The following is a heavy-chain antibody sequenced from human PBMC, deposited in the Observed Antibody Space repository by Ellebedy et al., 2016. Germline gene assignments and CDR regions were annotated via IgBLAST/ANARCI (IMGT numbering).Heavy chain of an antibody. CDR3: ARDQSGDFWTPSDYYYYYMDV. CDR1: GFTFSSYS. V-gene: IGHV3-21*01. D-gene: IGHD3-3*01. Sequence: GESLKISXAASGFTFSSYSMNWVRPAPGKGLEWVSSISSSSSYIYYADSVKGRFTISRDNAKNSLYLQMNSLRAEDTAVYYCARDQSGDFWTPSDYYYYYMDVWGKGTTVTVSS. J-gene: IGHJ6*03. CDR2: ISSSSSYI.